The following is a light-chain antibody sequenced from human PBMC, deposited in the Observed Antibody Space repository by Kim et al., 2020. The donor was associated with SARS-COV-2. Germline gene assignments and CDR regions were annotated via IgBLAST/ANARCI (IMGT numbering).Light chain of an antibody. CDR2: LTSDGSH. CDR3: QTWGTGIRV. CDR1: SVPSRYS. Sequence: ASVKLTCTLRSVPSRYSIEWHQQQTEKGPRYWMKLTSDGSHSKGDGIPVRFSGSSSGAERYLPISSLQSEDEADYYCQTWGTGIRVFGGGTQLTVL. J-gene: IGLJ3*02. V-gene: IGLV4-69*01.